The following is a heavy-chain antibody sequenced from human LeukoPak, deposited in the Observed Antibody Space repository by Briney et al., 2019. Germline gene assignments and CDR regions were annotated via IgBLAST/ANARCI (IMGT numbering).Heavy chain of an antibody. D-gene: IGHD3-10*01. V-gene: IGHV1-2*02. J-gene: IGHJ3*02. CDR2: INPNSGGT. CDR3: ARVGSGSSYNGAFDI. CDR1: GYTFTGYY. Sequence: ASVKVSCKASGYTFTGYYMHWVRQAPGQGLEWMGWINPNSGGTNYAQNFQGRVTMSRDTSINTAYMELSRLTSDDTAMYYCARVGSGSSYNGAFDIWGQGTVVTVSS.